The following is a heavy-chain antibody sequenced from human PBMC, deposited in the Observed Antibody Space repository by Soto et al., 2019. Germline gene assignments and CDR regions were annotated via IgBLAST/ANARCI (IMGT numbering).Heavy chain of an antibody. D-gene: IGHD5-18*01. CDR3: AREVDTAMLTRYYYGMDV. V-gene: IGHV3-21*01. CDR1: GFTFSSYT. J-gene: IGHJ6*02. Sequence: PGGSLRLSCAASGFTFSSYTMHWVRQAPGKGLEWVSSISSNSNYMYYTDFVKGRFTISRDNAENSLFLQMNSLRAEDTAVYYCAREVDTAMLTRYYYGMDVWGQGTTVTVSS. CDR2: ISSNSNYM.